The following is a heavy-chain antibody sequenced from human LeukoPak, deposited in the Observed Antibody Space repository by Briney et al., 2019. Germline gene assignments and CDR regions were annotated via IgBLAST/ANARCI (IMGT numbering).Heavy chain of an antibody. CDR2: INPDSGGS. V-gene: IGHV1-2*02. CDR3: ARDMTGGIWARATSFDH. J-gene: IGHJ4*02. Sequence: ASVTVSYKTSGYTFSAFYMHWVRQAPGQGPEWMGWINPDSGGSEYGQKFQGRVTFTSDTSSTTIYMEVRSLKSDDTAVYYCARDMTGGIWARATSFDHWGQGTLVTVSP. CDR1: GYTFSAFY. D-gene: IGHD1-14*01.